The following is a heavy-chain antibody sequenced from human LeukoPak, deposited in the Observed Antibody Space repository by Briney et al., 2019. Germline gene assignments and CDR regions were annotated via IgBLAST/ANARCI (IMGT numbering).Heavy chain of an antibody. CDR1: GGSFSDYY. CDR3: ARMAVAGFSSNWFDP. V-gene: IGHV4-34*01. D-gene: IGHD6-19*01. J-gene: IGHJ5*02. CDR2: INHSGST. Sequence: SETLSLTCAVYGGSFSDYYWNWIRQPPGKGLEWIGEINHSGSTNYNPSLKSRVTISVDTSKNQFSLKLSSVTAADTAVYYCARMAVAGFSSNWFDPWGQGTLVTVSS.